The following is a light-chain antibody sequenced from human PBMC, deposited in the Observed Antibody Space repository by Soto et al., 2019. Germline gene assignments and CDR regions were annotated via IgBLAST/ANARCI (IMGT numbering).Light chain of an antibody. CDR1: SSDVGNYNL. CDR3: CSFAGSLTWV. V-gene: IGLV2-23*02. CDR2: EVT. J-gene: IGLJ3*02. Sequence: QSALTQPASVSGSPGESITISCTGTSSDVGNYNLVSWYQHHPGKAPQLIVFEVTRRPSGISNRFSGSKSGNTASLTISGLQAEDEADYYCCSFAGSLTWVFGGGTKLTVL.